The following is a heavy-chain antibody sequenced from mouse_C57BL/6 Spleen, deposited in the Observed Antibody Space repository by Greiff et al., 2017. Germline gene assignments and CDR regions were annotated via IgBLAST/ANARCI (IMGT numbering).Heavy chain of an antibody. CDR1: GYAFSSSW. CDR2: IYPGDGDT. CDR3: ARDGYYPHWYFDV. D-gene: IGHD2-3*01. V-gene: IGHV1-82*01. J-gene: IGHJ1*03. Sequence: QVQLQQSGPELVKPGASVKISCKASGYAFSSSWMNWVKQRPGKGLEWIGRIYPGDGDTNYNGKFKGKATLTVDKPSSTAYMQLSSLTSEDSAVYYCARDGYYPHWYFDVWGTGTTVTVSS.